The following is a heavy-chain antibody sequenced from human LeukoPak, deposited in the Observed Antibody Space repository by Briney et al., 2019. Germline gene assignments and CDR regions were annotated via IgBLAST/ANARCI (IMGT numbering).Heavy chain of an antibody. Sequence: PSETLSLTCTVSGGSISSYYWSWIRQPPGKGLEWIGYIYYSGSTNYNPSLKSRVTISVDTSKNQFSLKLSSVTAADTAVYYCARRKEDTAMVMFDYWGQGTLVTVSS. CDR1: GGSISSYY. J-gene: IGHJ4*02. V-gene: IGHV4-59*08. D-gene: IGHD5-18*01. CDR3: ARRKEDTAMVMFDY. CDR2: IYYSGST.